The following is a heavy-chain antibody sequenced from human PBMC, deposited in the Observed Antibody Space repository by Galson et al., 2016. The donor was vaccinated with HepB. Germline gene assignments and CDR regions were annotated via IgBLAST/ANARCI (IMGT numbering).Heavy chain of an antibody. CDR3: AKIGQRTPHPDY. Sequence: SLRLSCAASGLTFRSYAFSWLRQAPGKGLEWVSVSASGDITYYAHSVKGRFTISRDKSKNTLFLNMISLRAEDTAVYYCAKIGQRTPHPDYWGQGTLVTVSS. J-gene: IGHJ4*02. CDR1: GLTFRSYA. CDR2: SASGDIT. V-gene: IGHV3-23*01.